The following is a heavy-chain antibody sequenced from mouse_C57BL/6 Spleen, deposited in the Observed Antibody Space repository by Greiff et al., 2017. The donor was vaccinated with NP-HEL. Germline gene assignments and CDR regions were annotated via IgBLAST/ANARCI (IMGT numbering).Heavy chain of an antibody. CDR2: IYWDDDK. V-gene: IGHV8-12*01. CDR3: ARRGESAVSSSPYWYFDV. J-gene: IGHJ1*03. D-gene: IGHD1-1*01. Sequence: QVTLKESGPGILQSSQTLSLTCSFSGFSLSTSGMGVSWIRQPSGKGLEWLAHIYWDDDKRYNPSLKSRLTISKDTSRNQVFLKITSVDTADTATYYCARRGESAVSSSPYWYFDVWGTGTTVTVSS. CDR1: GFSLSTSGMG.